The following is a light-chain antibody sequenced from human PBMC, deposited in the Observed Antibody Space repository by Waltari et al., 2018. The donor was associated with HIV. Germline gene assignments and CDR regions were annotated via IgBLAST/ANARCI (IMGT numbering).Light chain of an antibody. CDR1: QSVTSSF. CDR3: HQYGRLPLT. J-gene: IGKJ4*01. Sequence: EIVLTQSPGTLSLSPGERATLSCRASQSVTSSFLAWYQQKPGQAPRLLISGASSRATGIPDRFSGGGSGTDFSLTISRLEPEDFAVYYCHQYGRLPLTFGGGTKVEIK. CDR2: GAS. V-gene: IGKV3-20*01.